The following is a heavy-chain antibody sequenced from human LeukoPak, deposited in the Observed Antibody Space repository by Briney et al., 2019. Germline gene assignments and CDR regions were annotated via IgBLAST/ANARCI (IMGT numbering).Heavy chain of an antibody. Sequence: PGGSLRLSCAASVFTFSICAMSWVRQAPGKGLEWVSSIFPSGGEIHYADSVRGRFTISRHNSKSTLSLQMNSMRAEDTAIYYCATYRQVLLPFESWGQGTLVTVSS. CDR2: IFPSGGEI. D-gene: IGHD2-8*02. CDR1: VFTFSICA. CDR3: ATYRQVLLPFES. V-gene: IGHV3-23*01. J-gene: IGHJ4*02.